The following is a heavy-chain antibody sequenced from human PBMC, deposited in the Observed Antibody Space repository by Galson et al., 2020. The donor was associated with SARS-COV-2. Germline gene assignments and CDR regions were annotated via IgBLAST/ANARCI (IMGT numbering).Heavy chain of an antibody. D-gene: IGHD3-10*01. CDR1: GYSFTAHY. Sequence: GASVKVSCKASGYSFTAHYLHWVRQAPGQGLEWVGTINPNGGSTGYAQKFQGRLTMTSDRSTSTVYMELTSLRSDDTAVYYCARNPYGSGSYFDYWGQGTLVIVSS. CDR3: ARNPYGSGSYFDY. J-gene: IGHJ4*02. V-gene: IGHV1-46*01. CDR2: INPNGGST.